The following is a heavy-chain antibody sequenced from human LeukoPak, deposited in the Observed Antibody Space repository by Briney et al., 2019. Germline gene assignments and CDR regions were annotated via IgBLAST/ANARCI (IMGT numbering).Heavy chain of an antibody. Sequence: PGGSVTLSCAASGFTFSNHAMHWLRQAPGQGLEWGAVIPFDGYHIYYADSVKGRFTVSRDNSNNTLYLQMNSLTIEDTAMYYCARGPYSTVPGGFDYWGQGTLVSVSS. J-gene: IGHJ4*02. CDR1: GFTFSNHA. CDR2: IPFDGYHI. CDR3: ARGPYSTVPGGFDY. D-gene: IGHD6-13*01. V-gene: IGHV3-30-3*01.